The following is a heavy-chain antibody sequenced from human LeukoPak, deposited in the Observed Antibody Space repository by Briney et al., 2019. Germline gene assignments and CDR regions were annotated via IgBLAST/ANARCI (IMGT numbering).Heavy chain of an antibody. CDR2: IKEDGSEK. J-gene: IGHJ4*02. CDR1: GLSISNFW. V-gene: IGHV3-7*01. D-gene: IGHD1-26*01. CDR3: ARGPRVGYSGSYLDY. Sequence: PGGSLRLSCAASGLSISNFWMSWVRQAPGKGLEWVAHIKEDGSEKHYVDSVEGRFTISRDSASLYLQMHSLRAEDTSVYYCARGPRVGYSGSYLDYWGQGTLVTVSS.